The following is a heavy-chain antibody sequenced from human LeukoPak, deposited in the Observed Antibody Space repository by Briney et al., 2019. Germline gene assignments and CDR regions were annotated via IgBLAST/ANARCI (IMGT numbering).Heavy chain of an antibody. V-gene: IGHV3-21*01. D-gene: IGHD3-22*01. CDR2: ISSSSSYI. J-gene: IGHJ4*02. Sequence: PGGSLRLSCAASGFTFSSYSMNWVRQAPGKGLEWVSSISSSSSYIYYADSVKGRFTISRDNAKNSLYLQMNSLRAEDTAVYYCARSRYYYDSSGSACDYWGQGTLVTVSS. CDR1: GFTFSSYS. CDR3: ARSRYYYDSSGSACDY.